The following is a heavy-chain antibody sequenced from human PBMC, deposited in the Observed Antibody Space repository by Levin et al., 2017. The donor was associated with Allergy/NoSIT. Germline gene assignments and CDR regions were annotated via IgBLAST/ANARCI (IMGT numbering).Heavy chain of an antibody. V-gene: IGHV3-30*04. Sequence: GESLKISCVASGFTFSGYAIYWVRQAPGKGLEWVAVISSDGRKIYYADSVKGRFTISRDNSKNTLYLQMSSLRAEDTAVYYCARTEFSLGDAFDIWGQGTMVTVSS. CDR3: ARTEFSLGDAFDI. CDR2: ISSDGRKI. D-gene: IGHD3-10*01. CDR1: GFTFSGYA. J-gene: IGHJ3*02.